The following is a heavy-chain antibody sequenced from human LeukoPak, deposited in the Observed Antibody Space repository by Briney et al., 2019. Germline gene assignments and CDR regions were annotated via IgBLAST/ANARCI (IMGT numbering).Heavy chain of an antibody. Sequence: PGGSLRLSCAASGFTFSSYSMNWVRQAPGKGLEWVSYISSSSSTIYYADSVKGRFTISRDNAKNSLYLQMNSLRAEDTAVYYCASDIVVVPAAIQDYWGQGTLVTVSS. CDR3: ASDIVVVPAAIQDY. CDR2: ISSSSSTI. J-gene: IGHJ4*02. V-gene: IGHV3-48*04. D-gene: IGHD2-2*01. CDR1: GFTFSSYS.